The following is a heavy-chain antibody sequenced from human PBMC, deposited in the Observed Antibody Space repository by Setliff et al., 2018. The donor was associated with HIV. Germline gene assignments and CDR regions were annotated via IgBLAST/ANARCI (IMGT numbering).Heavy chain of an antibody. CDR3: ARHRASSSGFPLDF. CDR1: GGSISGSSYY. CDR2: INHSGNT. Sequence: SETLSLTCTVSGGSISGSSYYWGWLRQPPGKEPEWIGSINHSGNTYYYPSLKSRVTMSVDTSKNQFSLRLSPVTATDTAVYYCARHRASSSGFPLDFWGQGILVTVSS. V-gene: IGHV4-39*01. D-gene: IGHD6-6*01. J-gene: IGHJ4*02.